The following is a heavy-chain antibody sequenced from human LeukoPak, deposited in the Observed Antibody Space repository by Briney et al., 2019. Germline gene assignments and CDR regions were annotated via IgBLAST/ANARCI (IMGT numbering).Heavy chain of an antibody. D-gene: IGHD3-3*01. V-gene: IGHV1-69*04. CDR1: GGTFSSYA. CDR3: ARESVEGPY. J-gene: IGHJ4*02. Sequence: ASVKVSCKASGGTFSSYAISWVRQAPGQGLEWMGRVIPILGIANYAQKFQGRVTITADKSTSTAYMELSSLRSEDTAVYYCARESVEGPYWGQGTLVTVSS. CDR2: VIPILGIA.